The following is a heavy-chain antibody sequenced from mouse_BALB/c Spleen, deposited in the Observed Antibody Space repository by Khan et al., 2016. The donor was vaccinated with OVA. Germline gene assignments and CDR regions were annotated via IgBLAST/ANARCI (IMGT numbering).Heavy chain of an antibody. Sequence: EVELVESGGGLVQPGGSRKLSCAASGFTFSGFGMHWVRQAPEKGLEGVAFIGSDSNTIYYADTVKGRFTISRDNPKKTLFLQMTSLRSEDTAMYFCARTGYYYFDYWGQGTTLTVSS. J-gene: IGHJ2*01. CDR2: IGSDSNTI. CDR3: ARTGYYYFDY. D-gene: IGHD2-3*01. V-gene: IGHV5-17*02. CDR1: GFTFSGFG.